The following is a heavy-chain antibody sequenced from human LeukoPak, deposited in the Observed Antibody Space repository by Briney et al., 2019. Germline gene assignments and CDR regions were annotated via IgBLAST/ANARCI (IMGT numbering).Heavy chain of an antibody. CDR2: IISIFGIA. CDR3: ARDPHGSGWYIDDAFDI. D-gene: IGHD6-19*01. V-gene: IGHV1-69*04. J-gene: IGHJ3*02. Sequence: SVKVSCKASGGTFSSYAISWVRQAPGQGLEWMGRIISIFGIANYTQKFQGRVTITADKSTSTAYMELSSLRSEDTAVYYCARDPHGSGWYIDDAFDIWGQGTMVTVSS. CDR1: GGTFSSYA.